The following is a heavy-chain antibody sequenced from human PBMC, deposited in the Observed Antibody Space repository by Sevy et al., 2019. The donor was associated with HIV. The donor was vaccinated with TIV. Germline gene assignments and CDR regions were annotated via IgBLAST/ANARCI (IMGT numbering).Heavy chain of an antibody. CDR1: GYTFTGYY. CDR2: INPNSGGT. CDR3: ARENYDFWSGYSGGGVWPSGMDV. V-gene: IGHV1-2*02. D-gene: IGHD3-3*01. Sequence: ASVKVSCKASGYTFTGYYMHWVRQAPGQGLEWMGWINPNSGGTNYEQKFQGRVTMTRDTSISTAYMELSRLRSDDTAVYYCARENYDFWSGYSGGGVWPSGMDVWGQGTTVTVSS. J-gene: IGHJ6*02.